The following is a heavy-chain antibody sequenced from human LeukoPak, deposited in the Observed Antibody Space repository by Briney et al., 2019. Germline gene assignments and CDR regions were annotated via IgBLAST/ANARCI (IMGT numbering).Heavy chain of an antibody. CDR3: ARAGYCSSTSCPGWFDP. D-gene: IGHD2-2*01. CDR1: GYTFNAYF. J-gene: IGHJ5*02. V-gene: IGHV1-18*04. CDR2: INPNSGGT. Sequence: ASVKVSCKASGYTFNAYFIRWVRQAPGQGLEWMGWINPNSGGTHYAQKLQGRVTMTADTSTSTAYMELRSLRSDDTAVYYCARAGYCSSTSCPGWFDPWGQGTLVTVSS.